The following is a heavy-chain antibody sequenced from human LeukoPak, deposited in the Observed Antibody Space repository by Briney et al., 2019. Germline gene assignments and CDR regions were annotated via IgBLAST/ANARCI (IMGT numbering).Heavy chain of an antibody. J-gene: IGHJ4*02. CDR1: GGSISSSSYY. V-gene: IGHV4-39*01. CDR2: IYYSGST. D-gene: IGHD3-22*01. Sequence: PSETLSLTCTVSGGSISSSSYYWGWIRQPPGKGLEWIGSIYYSGSTDYNPSLKSRVTISVDTSKNQFSLKLSSVTAADTAVYYCARQGRLLLQYYFDYWGQGTLVTVSS. CDR3: ARQGRLLLQYYFDY.